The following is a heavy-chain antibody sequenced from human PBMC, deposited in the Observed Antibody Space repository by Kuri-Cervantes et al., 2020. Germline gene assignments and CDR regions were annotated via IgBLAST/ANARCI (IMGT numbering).Heavy chain of an antibody. CDR3: AILKGFYGMDV. CDR1: GFTFSSYS. J-gene: IGHJ6*02. V-gene: IGHV3-21*01. CDR2: ISSSSSYI. Sequence: GESLKISCAASGFTFSSYSMNWVRQAPGKGLEWVSSISSSSSYIYYADSVKGRFTISRDNAKNSLYLQMNSLRAEDTAIYYCAILKGFYGMDVWGQGTRSPSP.